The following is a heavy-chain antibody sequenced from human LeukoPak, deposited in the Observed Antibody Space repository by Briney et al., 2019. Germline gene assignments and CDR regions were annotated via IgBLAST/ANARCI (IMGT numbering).Heavy chain of an antibody. D-gene: IGHD1-7*01. V-gene: IGHV4-59*01. CDR2: IYYSGST. J-gene: IGHJ5*02. CDR1: GGPISSYY. CDR3: ARGWVKLNWFDP. Sequence: SETLSLTCTVSGGPISSYYCSWIRQPPGKGLEWIGYIYYSGSTNYNPSLKSRVTISVDTSKNQFSLKLSSVTAADTAVYYCARGWVKLNWFDPWGQGTLVTVSS.